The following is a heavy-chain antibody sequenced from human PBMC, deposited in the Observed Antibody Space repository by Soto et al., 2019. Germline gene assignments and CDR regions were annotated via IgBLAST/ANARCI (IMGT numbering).Heavy chain of an antibody. CDR2: IYPGDSDT. CDR1: GYSFTSYW. CDR3: ARHHGSPGSYCGLDV. D-gene: IGHD6-13*01. Sequence: GASLKISCKGSGYSFTSYWINWVRQLPGKGLEWMGIIYPGDSDTRYSPSFQGQVTISAAKSIDTAYLQWRSLKASHTAPYYCARHHGSPGSYCGLDVWGQGTTVAVSS. J-gene: IGHJ6*02. V-gene: IGHV5-51*01.